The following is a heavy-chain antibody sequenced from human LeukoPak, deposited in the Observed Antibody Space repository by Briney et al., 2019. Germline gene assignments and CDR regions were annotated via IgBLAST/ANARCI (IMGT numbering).Heavy chain of an antibody. CDR2: INSSGGT. Sequence: SETLSLTCTVSGGSISSSYWSWIRQPAGKGLEWIGRINSSGGTTYNTSLKRPVTISVDTSKNQFSLKLTSVTAADTAIYYCARDTSLYYFDYWGQGHLVTVSS. V-gene: IGHV4-4*07. CDR3: ARDTSLYYFDY. CDR1: GGSISSSY. J-gene: IGHJ4*02.